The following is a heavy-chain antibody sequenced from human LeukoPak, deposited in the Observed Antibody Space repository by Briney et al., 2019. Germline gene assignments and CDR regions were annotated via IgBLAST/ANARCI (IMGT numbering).Heavy chain of an antibody. D-gene: IGHD3-3*01. J-gene: IGHJ4*02. Sequence: GGSLRLSCAASGFTFSSYAMSWVRQAPGKGLEWVSSISGSGSGAYYADSVNGRFTISRDNSKNTLYLQLNSLRAEDTALYYCAKDPYGGSGYSDYWGQGTLVTVSP. CDR2: ISGSGSGA. CDR3: AKDPYGGSGYSDY. V-gene: IGHV3-23*01. CDR1: GFTFSSYA.